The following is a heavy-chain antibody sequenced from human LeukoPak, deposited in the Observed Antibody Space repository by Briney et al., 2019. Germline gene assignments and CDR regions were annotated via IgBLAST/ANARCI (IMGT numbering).Heavy chain of an antibody. CDR1: VYTFTSYG. Sequence: ASVKVSCKASVYTFTSYGISWVRQAPGQRLEWMRWISAYNGNTNYAQKLQGRVTMTTDTSTSTAYMELRSLRSDDTAVYYCARYYSSGWYEAFDYWGQGTLVTVSS. V-gene: IGHV1-18*01. D-gene: IGHD6-19*01. J-gene: IGHJ4*02. CDR3: ARYYSSGWYEAFDY. CDR2: ISAYNGNT.